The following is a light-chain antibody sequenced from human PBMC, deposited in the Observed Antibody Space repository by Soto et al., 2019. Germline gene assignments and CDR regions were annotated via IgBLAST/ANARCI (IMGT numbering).Light chain of an antibody. CDR2: SVS. V-gene: IGLV2-14*03. Sequence: QSVLTQPASVSGSPGQSITISCTGTSSDVGAYTSVSWYQQHPDKAPKLIIYSVSYRSSGVSDRFSGSKSDNTASLTISGLHTEDEDDYYCSSSTSSSTYLFGTGTKVTVL. J-gene: IGLJ1*01. CDR3: SSSTSSSTYL. CDR1: SSDVGAYTS.